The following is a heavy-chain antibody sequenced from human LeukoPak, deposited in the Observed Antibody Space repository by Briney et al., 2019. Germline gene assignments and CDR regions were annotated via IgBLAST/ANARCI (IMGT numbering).Heavy chain of an antibody. CDR1: RFTFSSYA. CDR3: AKMVTGHNYFDP. J-gene: IGHJ5*02. D-gene: IGHD1-20*01. V-gene: IGHV3-23*01. Sequence: GGSLRLSCAASRFTFSSYAMSWVRQAPGKGLEWVSAISGSGGSTYYADSVKGRFTISRDNSKNTLYLQMNSLRAEDTAIYYCAKMVTGHNYFDPWGQGTLVTVSS. CDR2: ISGSGGST.